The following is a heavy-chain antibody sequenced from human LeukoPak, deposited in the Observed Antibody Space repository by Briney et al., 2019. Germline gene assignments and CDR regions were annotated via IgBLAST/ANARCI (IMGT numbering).Heavy chain of an antibody. J-gene: IGHJ6*02. Sequence: GESLKISCKGSGYSFTSYWIGWVRQMPGRGLEWMGIIYPGDSDTRYSPSFQGQVTISADKSISTAYLQWSSLKASDTAMYYCARIKYCSSTSCYLLPYYYYGMDVWGQGTTVTVSS. CDR3: ARIKYCSSTSCYLLPYYYYGMDV. V-gene: IGHV5-51*01. CDR2: IYPGDSDT. CDR1: GYSFTSYW. D-gene: IGHD2-2*01.